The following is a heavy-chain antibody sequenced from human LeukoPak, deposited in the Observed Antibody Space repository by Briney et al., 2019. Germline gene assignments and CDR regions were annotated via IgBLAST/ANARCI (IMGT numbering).Heavy chain of an antibody. Sequence: SETLSLTCAVSGGSISSSNWWSWVRQPPGKGLEWIGEIYHSGSTNYNPSLESRVTISVDTSKNQFSLKLSSVTAADTAVYYCARTIFGVVIMLDYYYYMDVWGKGTTVTVSS. V-gene: IGHV4-4*02. CDR3: ARTIFGVVIMLDYYYYMDV. J-gene: IGHJ6*03. CDR1: GGSISSSNW. CDR2: IYHSGST. D-gene: IGHD3-3*01.